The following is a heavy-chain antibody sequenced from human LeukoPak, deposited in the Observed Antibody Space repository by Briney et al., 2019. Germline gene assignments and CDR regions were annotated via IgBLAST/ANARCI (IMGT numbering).Heavy chain of an antibody. J-gene: IGHJ3*02. V-gene: IGHV4-59*12. D-gene: IGHD2-2*01. CDR2: IYYSGST. CDR3: AREGCSSTSCYSGMANAFDI. CDR1: GGSISSYY. Sequence: SETLSLTCTVSGGSISSYYWSWIRQPPGKGLEWIGYIYYSGSTNYNPSLKSRVTISVDTSKNQFSLKLSSVTAADTAVYYCAREGCSSTSCYSGMANAFDIWGQGTMVTVSS.